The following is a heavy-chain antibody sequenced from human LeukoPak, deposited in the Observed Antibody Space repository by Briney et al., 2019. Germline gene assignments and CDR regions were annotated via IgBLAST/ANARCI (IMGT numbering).Heavy chain of an antibody. CDR2: ISYNGDNQ. Sequence: GGSLRLSCAASGFIFSNYAIHWVRQAPGKGLEWVTAISYNGDNQHYADPVKGRFTISRDNSKNTVYLQIDALRTEDSAVYYCVKVYPTLTTSSVLGSWGQGTLVTVSS. V-gene: IGHV3-30*18. CDR3: VKVYPTLTTSSVLGS. D-gene: IGHD4-17*01. CDR1: GFIFSNYA. J-gene: IGHJ4*03.